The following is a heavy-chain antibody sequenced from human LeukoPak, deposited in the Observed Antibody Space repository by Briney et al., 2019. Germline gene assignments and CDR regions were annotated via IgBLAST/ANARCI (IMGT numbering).Heavy chain of an antibody. Sequence: ASVKISCKVSGYTFTDYYMHWVQQAPGKGLESMGLVDPEDGETIYAEKFQGRVTITADTSTDTAYMELSSLRSEDTAVYYCATVNSGSFEGVDYWGQGTLVTVSS. J-gene: IGHJ4*02. V-gene: IGHV1-69-2*01. D-gene: IGHD1-26*01. CDR1: GYTFTDYY. CDR3: ATVNSGSFEGVDY. CDR2: VDPEDGET.